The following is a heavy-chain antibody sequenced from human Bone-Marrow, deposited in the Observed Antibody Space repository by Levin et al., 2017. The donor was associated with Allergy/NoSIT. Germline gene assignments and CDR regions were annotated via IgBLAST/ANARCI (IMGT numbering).Heavy chain of an antibody. CDR3: ARVILGVIPWGMDV. J-gene: IGHJ6*02. Sequence: ASVKVSCEASGNTFSNYYVHWVRQAPGQGLEWMGKIRPSTGSTTYAQKFQGRVTMTSDTSTSTVFMELSSLRSEDSAVYYCARVILGVIPWGMDVWGQGTTVTVSS. CDR1: GNTFSNYY. CDR2: IRPSTGST. V-gene: IGHV1-46*01. D-gene: IGHD3-3*01.